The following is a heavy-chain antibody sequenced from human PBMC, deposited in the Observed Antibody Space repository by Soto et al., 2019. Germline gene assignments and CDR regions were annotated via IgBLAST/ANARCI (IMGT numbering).Heavy chain of an antibody. D-gene: IGHD1-7*01. V-gene: IGHV4-4*07. CDR3: ERDQGNYYWFDP. CDR2: IFSSGST. Sequence: PSETLSLTCTVSGGSISTYYWTWIRQPAGKGLEWIGRIFSSGSTNYNPSLKSRVTMSVDTSKNQFSLKLSSVTAADTAVYYCERDQGNYYWFDPWGQGTLVTVS. CDR1: GGSISTYY. J-gene: IGHJ5*02.